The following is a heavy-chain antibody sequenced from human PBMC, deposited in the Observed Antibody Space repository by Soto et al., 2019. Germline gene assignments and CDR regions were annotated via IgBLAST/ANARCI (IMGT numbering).Heavy chain of an antibody. D-gene: IGHD4-17*01. CDR2: INSDGSST. CDR3: AREGYGGNSDY. V-gene: IGHV3-74*03. J-gene: IGHJ4*02. Sequence: PGGSLRLSCAASGFTFSSYSMHWVRQAPGKGLVWVSRINSDGSSTTYADSVKGRFTISRDNAKNTLYLQVNSLRVEDAAVYYCAREGYGGNSDYWGQGTLVTVSA. CDR1: GFTFSSYS.